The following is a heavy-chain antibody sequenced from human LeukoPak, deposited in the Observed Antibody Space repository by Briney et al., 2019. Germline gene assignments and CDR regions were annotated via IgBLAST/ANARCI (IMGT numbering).Heavy chain of an antibody. CDR2: VNPTDGRT. CDR3: ARAVGPRGQSWFDP. J-gene: IGHJ5*02. D-gene: IGHD3-10*01. V-gene: IGHV1-46*03. CDR1: GYTFTSYY. Sequence: ASVKVSCKAPGYTFTSYYMHWVRQAPGQGLEWMGVVNPTDGRTTYAQNLQGRVTMTRDTSTSTVYMELSSLKSDDTAVYYCARAVGPRGQSWFDPWGQGTLVTVSS.